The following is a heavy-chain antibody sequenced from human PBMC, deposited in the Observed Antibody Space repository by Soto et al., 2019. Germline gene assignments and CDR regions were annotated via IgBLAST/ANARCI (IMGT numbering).Heavy chain of an antibody. Sequence: GGSLRLSCAASGFTFSSNGMHWVRQAPGKGLEWLAVISYDGSNKYYADSVKGRFTISRDNSKNTLSLQMNSLRPEDTAVYYCGKEEATIIALESWGQGTLVNVSS. CDR2: ISYDGSNK. CDR1: GFTFSSNG. V-gene: IGHV3-30*18. J-gene: IGHJ4*02. D-gene: IGHD3-10*01. CDR3: GKEEATIIALES.